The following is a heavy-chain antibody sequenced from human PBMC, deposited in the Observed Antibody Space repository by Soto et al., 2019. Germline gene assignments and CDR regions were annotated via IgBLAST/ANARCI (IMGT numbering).Heavy chain of an antibody. V-gene: IGHV1-2*04. CDR2: INPKSGGT. J-gene: IGHJ6*02. Sequence: ASVKVSCKASGYSFTDXHIHWVRQAPGQVLEWLGRINPKSGGTSTAQKFQGWVTMTRDRSISTVYMELTRLRSDDTAVYFCARGHSTDCSNGVCSFFYNHEMDVWGQGTTVTVSS. CDR3: ARGHSTDCSNGVCSFFYNHEMDV. D-gene: IGHD2-8*01. CDR1: GYSFTDXH.